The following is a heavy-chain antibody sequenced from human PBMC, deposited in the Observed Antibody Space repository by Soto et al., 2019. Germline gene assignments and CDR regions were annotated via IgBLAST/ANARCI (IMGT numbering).Heavy chain of an antibody. CDR3: ASPGPYSSSRRNYYYGMDV. Sequence: QVQLVQSGAEVKKPGSSVKVSCKASGGTFSSYAISWVRQAPGQGLEWMGGIIPIFGTANYAQKFQGRVTITADESTSTAYMELSSLRSEDRAVYYGASPGPYSSSRRNYYYGMDVWGQGTTVTVSS. D-gene: IGHD6-6*01. CDR2: IIPIFGTA. CDR1: GGTFSSYA. V-gene: IGHV1-69*12. J-gene: IGHJ6*02.